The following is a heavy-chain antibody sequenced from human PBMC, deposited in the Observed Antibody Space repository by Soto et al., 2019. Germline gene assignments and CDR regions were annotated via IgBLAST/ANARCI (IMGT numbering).Heavy chain of an antibody. J-gene: IGHJ4*02. D-gene: IGHD5-12*01. V-gene: IGHV1-18*01. CDR1: GYTFTSYG. CDR2: ISAYNGNT. CDR3: ARDLRGYSGGGGFDY. Sequence: ASVKVSCKASGYTFTSYGISWVRQAPGQGLEWMGWISAYNGNTNYAQKLQGRVTMTTDTSTSTAYMELRSLRSDDTAVYYCARDLRGYSGGGGFDYWGQGTLVTVSS.